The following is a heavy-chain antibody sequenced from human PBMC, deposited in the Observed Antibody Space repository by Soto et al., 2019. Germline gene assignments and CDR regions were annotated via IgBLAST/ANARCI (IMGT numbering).Heavy chain of an antibody. CDR3: ARVRRTIAESGTAHFDY. J-gene: IGHJ4*02. D-gene: IGHD6-13*01. CDR1: GYTFTSYA. V-gene: IGHV1-3*01. Sequence: QVQLVQSGAEVKKPGASVKVSCKASGYTFTSYAMHLVRQAPGQRLEWMGWINAGNGHTNYSQTFQGRVTITKDTSARTAYMGLSSLRSEDTAVDYCARVRRTIAESGTAHFDYWGQGTLVTVSS. CDR2: INAGNGHT.